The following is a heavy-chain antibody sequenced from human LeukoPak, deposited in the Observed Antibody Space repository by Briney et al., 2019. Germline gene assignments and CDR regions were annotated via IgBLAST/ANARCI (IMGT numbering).Heavy chain of an antibody. CDR1: GYTFTSYG. V-gene: IGHV1-69*13. Sequence: SVKVSCKASGYTFTSYGISWVRQAPGQGLEWMGGIIPIFGTANYAQKFQGRVTITADESTSTAYMELSSLRSEDTAVYYCARERSTYYYGSGSESKYYYGMDVWGQGTTVTVSS. J-gene: IGHJ6*02. CDR2: IIPIFGTA. D-gene: IGHD3-10*01. CDR3: ARERSTYYYGSGSESKYYYGMDV.